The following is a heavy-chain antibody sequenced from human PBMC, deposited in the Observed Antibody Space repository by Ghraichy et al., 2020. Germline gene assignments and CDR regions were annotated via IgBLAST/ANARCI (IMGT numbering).Heavy chain of an antibody. D-gene: IGHD3-3*01. CDR3: ARARWSYYYYYMDV. J-gene: IGHJ6*03. CDR1: GGSISSGDYY. CDR2: IYYSGST. Sequence: LRLSCTVSGGSISSGDYYWSWIRQPPGKGLEWIGYIYYSGSTYYNPSLKSRVTISVDTSKNQFSLKLSSVTAADTAVYYCARARWSYYYYYMDVWGKGTTVTVSS. V-gene: IGHV4-30-4*01.